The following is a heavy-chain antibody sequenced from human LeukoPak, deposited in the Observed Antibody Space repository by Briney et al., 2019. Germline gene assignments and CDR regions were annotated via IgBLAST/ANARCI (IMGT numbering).Heavy chain of an antibody. CDR1: GFTFSTYW. J-gene: IGHJ4*02. D-gene: IGHD3-22*01. Sequence: QPGGSPRLSCAASGFTFSTYWMSWVRQAPGKGLEWVANIKEDGSEKYYGDSVKGRFTISRDNAKNSLYLQMNSLRAEDTAVYYCARDSSDYQWGQGTLVTVSS. CDR2: IKEDGSEK. CDR3: ARDSSDYQ. V-gene: IGHV3-7*01.